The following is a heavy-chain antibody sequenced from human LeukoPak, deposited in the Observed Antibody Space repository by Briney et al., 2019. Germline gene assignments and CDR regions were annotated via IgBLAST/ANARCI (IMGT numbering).Heavy chain of an antibody. CDR2: IYHSGST. V-gene: IGHV4-38-2*02. D-gene: IGHD3-3*01. CDR3: ARGPRRRITIFGVAI. J-gene: IGHJ4*02. Sequence: PSETLSLTCTVSGYSISSGYYWGWIRQPPGKGLEWIGSIYHSGSTNYNPSLKSRVTISVDTSKNQFSLKLSSVTAADTAVYYCARGPRRRITIFGVAIWGQGTLVTVSS. CDR1: GYSISSGYY.